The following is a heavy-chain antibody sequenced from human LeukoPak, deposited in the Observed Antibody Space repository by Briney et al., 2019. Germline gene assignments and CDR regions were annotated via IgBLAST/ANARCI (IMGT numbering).Heavy chain of an antibody. CDR3: ARGRMRTTGTTDAFDI. CDR2: IYHSGST. D-gene: IGHD1-1*01. Sequence: PSETLSLTCAVSGYSISSGYYWGWIRQPPGKGLEWIGSIYHSGSTYYNPSLKSRVTISVDTSKNQFSLKLSSVTAADTAVYYCARGRMRTTGTTDAFDIWGQGTMVTVSS. V-gene: IGHV4-38-2*01. CDR1: GYSISSGYY. J-gene: IGHJ3*02.